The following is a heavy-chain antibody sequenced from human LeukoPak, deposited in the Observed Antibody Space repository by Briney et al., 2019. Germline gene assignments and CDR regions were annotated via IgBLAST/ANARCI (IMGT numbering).Heavy chain of an antibody. CDR1: GFTFSTYW. V-gene: IGHV3-7*01. Sequence: PGGSLRLSCATSGFTFSTYWMSWVRQAARTRVKGVTIIKQDGTEKHYVDSVKGRFTISRDNAKNSVYLQMNSLRAEDTAVYYCARDKVDNAWTGSLFDYWGQGTLVTVSS. CDR3: ARDKVDNAWTGSLFDY. CDR2: IKQDGTEK. D-gene: IGHD1-1*01. J-gene: IGHJ4*02.